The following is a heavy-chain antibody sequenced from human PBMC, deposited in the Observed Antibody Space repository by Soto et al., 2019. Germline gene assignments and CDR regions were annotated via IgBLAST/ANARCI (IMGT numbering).Heavy chain of an antibody. Sequence: EASVKVSCKACGGTFSSYSISWVRQAPGQGLEWMGGIIPIFGTANYAQKFQGRVTITADESTSTAYMELSSLRSEDTAVYYCARCRNWHYARDAFHIWGQGAIVTV. J-gene: IGHJ3*02. CDR1: GGTFSSYS. V-gene: IGHV1-69*13. D-gene: IGHD1-7*01. CDR3: ARCRNWHYARDAFHI. CDR2: IIPIFGTA.